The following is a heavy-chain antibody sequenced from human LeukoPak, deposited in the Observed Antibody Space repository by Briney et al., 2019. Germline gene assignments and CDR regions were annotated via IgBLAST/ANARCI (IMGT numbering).Heavy chain of an antibody. CDR1: GYTFTSYW. D-gene: IGHD1-26*01. CDR3: ARRSGSGFDY. J-gene: IGHJ4*02. Sequence: GASLQISCQGSGYTFTSYWIGWVRQLPGKGLEWMGIIYPGDSDTRYSPSFQGQVTISADKSISTAYLQWSSLKASDTAMYYCARRSGSGFDYWGQGALVTVSS. CDR2: IYPGDSDT. V-gene: IGHV5-51*01.